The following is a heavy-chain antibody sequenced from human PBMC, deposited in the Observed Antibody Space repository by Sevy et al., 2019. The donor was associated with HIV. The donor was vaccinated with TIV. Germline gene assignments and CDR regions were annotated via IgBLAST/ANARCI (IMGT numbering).Heavy chain of an antibody. CDR2: ISYDGSNK. D-gene: IGHD5-18*01. V-gene: IGHV3-30-3*01. CDR1: GFTFSSYA. Sequence: GGSLRLSCAASGFTFSSYAMHWVRQAPGKGLEWVAVISYDGSNKYYADSVKGRFTISRDNSKNTLYLQMNSLRAEDTAGYYCAREVGYSYGNWGQGTLVTVSS. CDR3: AREVGYSYGN. J-gene: IGHJ4*02.